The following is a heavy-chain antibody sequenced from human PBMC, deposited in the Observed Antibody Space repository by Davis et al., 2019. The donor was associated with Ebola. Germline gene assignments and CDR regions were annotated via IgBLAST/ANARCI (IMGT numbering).Heavy chain of an antibody. D-gene: IGHD3-3*01. V-gene: IGHV3-49*04. CDR2: IRSKAYGGTT. J-gene: IGHJ6*02. CDR3: TRDFAGYYYYGMDV. Sequence: GGSLRLSCAASGFTFSSYAMHWVRQAPGKGLEWVGFIRSKAYGGTTEYAASVKGRFTISRDDSKSIAYLQMNSLKTEDTAVYYCTRDFAGYYYYGMDVWGQGTTVTVSS. CDR1: GFTFSSYA.